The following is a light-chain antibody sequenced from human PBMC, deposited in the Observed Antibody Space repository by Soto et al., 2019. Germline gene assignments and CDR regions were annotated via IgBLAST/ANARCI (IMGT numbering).Light chain of an antibody. CDR2: LEGSGSY. CDR1: SGHSTYI. Sequence: QPVLTQSSSASASLGSSVKLTCTLNSGHSTYIIAWHQHQPGKAPRSLMKLEGSGSYNKGSGVPDRFSGSSSGADRYLTIATLQSEDEAAYYCETWDSDTRVFGGGTKLTVL. V-gene: IGLV4-60*03. J-gene: IGLJ2*01. CDR3: ETWDSDTRV.